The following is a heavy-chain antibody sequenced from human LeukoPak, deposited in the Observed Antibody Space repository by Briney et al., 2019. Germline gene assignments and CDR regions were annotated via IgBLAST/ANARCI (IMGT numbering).Heavy chain of an antibody. V-gene: IGHV3-21*01. Sequence: GGSLRLSCAASGFTFSSYAMSWVRQAPGKGLEWVSSISSSSSYIYYADSVKGRFTISRDNAKNSLYLQMNSLRAEDTAVYYCARSLRWSGNWFDPWGQGTLVTVSS. J-gene: IGHJ5*02. D-gene: IGHD4-23*01. CDR3: ARSLRWSGNWFDP. CDR2: ISSSSSYI. CDR1: GFTFSSYA.